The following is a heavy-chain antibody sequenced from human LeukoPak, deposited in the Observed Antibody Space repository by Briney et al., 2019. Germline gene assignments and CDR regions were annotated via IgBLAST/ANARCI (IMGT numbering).Heavy chain of an antibody. J-gene: IGHJ4*02. CDR2: ISAYNGNT. CDR1: GYTFTIYG. CDR3: ARDLKGPYYGSGSPIDY. V-gene: IGHV1-18*01. D-gene: IGHD3-10*01. Sequence: ASVTVSFKASGYTFTIYGISWVRQAPGQGREGMGWISAYNGNTNYAQKLQGRVTMTTDTSTSTAYMELRSLRSDDTAVYYCARDLKGPYYGSGSPIDYWGQGTLVTVSS.